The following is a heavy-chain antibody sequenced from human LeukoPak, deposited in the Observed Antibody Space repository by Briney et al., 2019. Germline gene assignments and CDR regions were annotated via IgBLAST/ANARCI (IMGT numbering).Heavy chain of an antibody. J-gene: IGHJ4*02. Sequence: PGGSLRLSCVASGFPFGSYWLSWVRQAPGKGLEWVANIKKDGTEKYCVDSVRGRFTVSRDNAKNSLHLVMSSLRAEDTAVYYCAIYGYGPFDSFGYYGWGQGTLVTVSS. CDR1: GFPFGSYW. CDR3: AIYGYGPFDSFGYYG. CDR2: IKKDGTEK. V-gene: IGHV3-7*01. D-gene: IGHD3-22*01.